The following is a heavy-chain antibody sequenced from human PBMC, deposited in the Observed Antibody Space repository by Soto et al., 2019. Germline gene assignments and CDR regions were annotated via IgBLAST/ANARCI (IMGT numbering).Heavy chain of an antibody. V-gene: IGHV1-2*02. D-gene: IGHD2-8*01. Sequence: QVQLVQSGAEVKKPGASVKVSCKASGYTFSGYYMHWVRQAPGQGLEWMGWINPDNGDTKYAQKFQGRVTMTMDTSISTAYMELSRLRSDDTAIYYCARTKDFDYWGQGTLVTVSS. CDR2: INPDNGDT. J-gene: IGHJ4*02. CDR3: ARTKDFDY. CDR1: GYTFSGYY.